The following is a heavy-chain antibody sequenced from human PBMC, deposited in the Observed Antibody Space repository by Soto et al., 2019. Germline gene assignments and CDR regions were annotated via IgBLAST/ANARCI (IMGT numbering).Heavy chain of an antibody. CDR1: GYSFTSYW. J-gene: IGHJ6*02. V-gene: IGHV5-51*01. D-gene: IGHD5-18*01. CDR2: IYPGDSDT. CDR3: ARGTYGYGSALYYYYGMDV. Sequence: PGESLRISCKGSGYSFTSYWNGWVRQMPGKGLEWMGIIYPGDSDTRYSPSFQGQVTISADKSISTAYLQWSSLKASDTAMYYCARGTYGYGSALYYYYGMDVWGQGTTVTVSS.